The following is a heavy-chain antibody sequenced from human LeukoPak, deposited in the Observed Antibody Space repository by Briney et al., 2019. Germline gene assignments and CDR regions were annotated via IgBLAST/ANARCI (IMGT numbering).Heavy chain of an antibody. CDR3: ARDPSTVVHEDY. D-gene: IGHD4-23*01. CDR1: GFTFSSYS. CDR2: ISSSSSCI. Sequence: GGSLRLSCAASGFTFSSYSMNWVRQAPGKGLEWVSSISSSSSCIYYADSVKGRFTISRDNAKNSLYLQMNSLRAEDTAVYYCARDPSTVVHEDYWGQGTLVTVSS. V-gene: IGHV3-21*01. J-gene: IGHJ4*02.